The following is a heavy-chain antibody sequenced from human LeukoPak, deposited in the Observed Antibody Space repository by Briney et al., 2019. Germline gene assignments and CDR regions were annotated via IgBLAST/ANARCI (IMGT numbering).Heavy chain of an antibody. J-gene: IGHJ6*02. CDR2: INPSGGST. Sequence: GASVKVSCKASGYTFTSYYMHWVRQAPGQGLEWMGIINPSGGSTSYAQKFQGRVTMTRDTSTSTVYMELSSLRSEDTAVYYCARQISSWPYYYYGMDVWGHGTTVTVSS. CDR1: GYTFTSYY. D-gene: IGHD6-13*01. V-gene: IGHV1-46*01. CDR3: ARQISSWPYYYYGMDV.